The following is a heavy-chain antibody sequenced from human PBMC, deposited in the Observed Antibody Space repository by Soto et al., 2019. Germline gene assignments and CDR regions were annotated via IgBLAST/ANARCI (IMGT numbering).Heavy chain of an antibody. CDR1: GFTFSSYS. D-gene: IGHD1-7*01. CDR3: ARDLNWNSYFDL. Sequence: EVQLVESGGGLVKPGGSLRLSCAASGFTFSSYSMNWVRQAPGKGLEWVSYISSSSSYIYYADSVKGRFTISRDHAKTSLYLQMNSLRAEYPAVYYCARDLNWNSYFDLWGRGTLVTVSS. CDR2: ISSSSSYI. J-gene: IGHJ2*01. V-gene: IGHV3-21*01.